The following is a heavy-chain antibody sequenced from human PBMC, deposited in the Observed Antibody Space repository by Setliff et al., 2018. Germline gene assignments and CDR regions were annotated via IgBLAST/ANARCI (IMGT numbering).Heavy chain of an antibody. Sequence: PSETLSLTCTVSGGSISSSSYYWGWIRQPPGKGLEWIGSIYYSGSTYYNPSLKSRVTISVDTSKNQFSLKLSPVTAADTAAYYCARVKIAILPAAIDYWGQGTLVTVSS. D-gene: IGHD2-2*01. CDR2: IYYSGST. V-gene: IGHV4-39*07. J-gene: IGHJ4*02. CDR1: GGSISSSSYY. CDR3: ARVKIAILPAAIDY.